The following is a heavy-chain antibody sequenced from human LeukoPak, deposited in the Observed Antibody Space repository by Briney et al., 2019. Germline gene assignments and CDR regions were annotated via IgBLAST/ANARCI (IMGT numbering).Heavy chain of an antibody. CDR3: AKDILLWFGESSDAFDI. CDR2: MKQDGSET. Sequence: GGSLRLSCAASGFTFSNYWMSWVRQAPGKGLEWVANMKQDGSETYYVDSVKGRFTISRDNAKNSLYLQMNSLRAEDTAVYYCAKDILLWFGESSDAFDIWGQGTMVTVSS. V-gene: IGHV3-7*01. CDR1: GFTFSNYW. D-gene: IGHD3-10*01. J-gene: IGHJ3*02.